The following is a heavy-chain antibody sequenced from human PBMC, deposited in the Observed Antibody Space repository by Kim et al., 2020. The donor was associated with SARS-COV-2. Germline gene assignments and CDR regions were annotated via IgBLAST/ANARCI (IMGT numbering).Heavy chain of an antibody. CDR3: AKDRRGIVVVVAADC. V-gene: IGHV3-23*01. CDR1: GFTFSSYA. CDR2: ISGSGGST. J-gene: IGHJ4*02. D-gene: IGHD2-15*01. Sequence: GGSLRLSCGASGFTFSSYAMSWVRQAPGKGLEWVSAISGSGGSTYYADSVKGRFTISRDNSKNTLYLQMNSLRAEDTAVYYCAKDRRGIVVVVAADCWGQGTLVTVSS.